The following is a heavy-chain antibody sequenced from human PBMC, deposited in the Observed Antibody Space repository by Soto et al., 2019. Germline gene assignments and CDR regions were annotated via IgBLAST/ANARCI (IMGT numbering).Heavy chain of an antibody. Sequence: QVQLVESGGGVVQPGRSLRLSCAASGFSFSGYGMEWVRQAPGRGLEWVALIWSDGSKKYFADSVKGRFTISRDNSKNIVYLEMHGLRVEDTAVYFCAREEEVRTLIFEYWGQGTPVTVSS. CDR1: GFSFSGYG. D-gene: IGHD3-10*01. V-gene: IGHV3-33*01. CDR2: IWSDGSKK. CDR3: AREEEVRTLIFEY. J-gene: IGHJ4*02.